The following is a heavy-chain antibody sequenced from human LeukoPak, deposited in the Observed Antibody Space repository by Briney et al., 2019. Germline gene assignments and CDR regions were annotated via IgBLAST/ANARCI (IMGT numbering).Heavy chain of an antibody. J-gene: IGHJ4*02. Sequence: GGSLRLSCAASGFTVSSNYMSWDRQAPGKGLEWVSVIYSGGSTYYADSVKGRFTISRDNSKNTLYLQMNSLRAEDTAVYYCATPYYYDSSGYYHFDYWGQGTLVTVSS. V-gene: IGHV3-53*01. CDR3: ATPYYYDSSGYYHFDY. CDR2: IYSGGST. CDR1: GFTVSSNY. D-gene: IGHD3-22*01.